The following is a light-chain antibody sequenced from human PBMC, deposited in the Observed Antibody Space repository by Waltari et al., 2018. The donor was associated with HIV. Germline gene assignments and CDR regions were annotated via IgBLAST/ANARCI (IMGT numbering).Light chain of an antibody. V-gene: IGLV4-69*01. Sequence: HLVLTQSPSASASLGASVRLTCTLSSGHSSYAIAWHQPQPETGPRFLMKLNSDGSNNKGDGVPDRFSGSSSGAERYLDITSLQSDDEADYYCQTWGTGIQVFGGGTKLTVL. J-gene: IGLJ3*02. CDR1: SGHSSYA. CDR2: LNSDGSN. CDR3: QTWGTGIQV.